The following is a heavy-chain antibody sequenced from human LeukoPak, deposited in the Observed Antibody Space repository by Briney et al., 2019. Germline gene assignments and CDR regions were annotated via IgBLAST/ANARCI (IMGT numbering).Heavy chain of an antibody. Sequence: ASVKVSCKASGYTFTSYDINWVRQATGQGLEWMGWMNPNSGNTGYAQKFQGRVTMTEDTSTDTAYMELSSLRSEDTAVYYCATVSALLGYCSSTSCGFMDYWGQGTLVTVSS. CDR2: MNPNSGNT. V-gene: IGHV1-8*01. D-gene: IGHD2-2*01. CDR1: GYTFTSYD. CDR3: ATVSALLGYCSSTSCGFMDY. J-gene: IGHJ4*02.